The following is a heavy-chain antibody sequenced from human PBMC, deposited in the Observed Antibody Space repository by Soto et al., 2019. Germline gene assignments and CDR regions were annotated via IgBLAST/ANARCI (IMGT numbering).Heavy chain of an antibody. J-gene: IGHJ4*02. V-gene: IGHV3-30*18. Sequence: QVQLVESGGGVVQPGRSLRLSCAASGFTFSSYGVHWVRQAPGKGLEWVAVISYDGSNKYYADSVKGRFTISRDNSKNTLYLQMNSLRAEDTAVYYCAKAKRDYADYVSPSDYWGQGTLVTVSS. CDR3: AKAKRDYADYVSPSDY. CDR2: ISYDGSNK. D-gene: IGHD4-17*01. CDR1: GFTFSSYG.